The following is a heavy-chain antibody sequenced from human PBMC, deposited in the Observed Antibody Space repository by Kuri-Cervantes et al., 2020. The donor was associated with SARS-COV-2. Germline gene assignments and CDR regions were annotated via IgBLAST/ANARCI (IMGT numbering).Heavy chain of an antibody. CDR2: ISSSSSTI. J-gene: IGHJ2*01. D-gene: IGHD3-16*01. V-gene: IGHV3-48*04. Sequence: GGSLRLSCAASGFTFSSYSMNWVRQAPGKGLEWVSYISSSSSTIYYADSVKGRFTISRDNSETTLDLQMNSLRPEDTAVYYCARDPSPYVSWYFDLWGRGTLVTVSS. CDR1: GFTFSSYS. CDR3: ARDPSPYVSWYFDL.